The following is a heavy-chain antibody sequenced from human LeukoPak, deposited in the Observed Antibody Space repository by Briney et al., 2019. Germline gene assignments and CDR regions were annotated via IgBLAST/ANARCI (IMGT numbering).Heavy chain of an antibody. V-gene: IGHV3-53*05. CDR1: GFTVSDNY. D-gene: IGHD2-2*01. J-gene: IGHJ3*02. Sequence: GGSLRLSCAASGFTVSDNYMNWVRQAPGKGLEWVSVIYSGGSTYYADSVKGRFTISRDNSKNTLYLQMNSLRAEDTAVYYCAKDKGTEGEIVVVPAAPDAFDIWGQGTMVTVSS. CDR3: AKDKGTEGEIVVVPAAPDAFDI. CDR2: IYSGGST.